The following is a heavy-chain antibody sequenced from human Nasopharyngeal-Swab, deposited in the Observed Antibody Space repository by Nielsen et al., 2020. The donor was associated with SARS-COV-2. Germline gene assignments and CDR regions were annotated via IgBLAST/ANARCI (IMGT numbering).Heavy chain of an antibody. V-gene: IGHV3-9*01. CDR1: GFTFDDYA. D-gene: IGHD7-27*01. J-gene: IGHJ4*02. CDR3: AKGGTNWANFDY. CDR2: ISWNSGSI. Sequence: SLKISCAASGFTFDDYAMHWVRQAPGKGLEWVSDISWNSGSIGYADSVKGRFTISRDNAKNSLYLQMNSLRAEDTALYYCAKGGTNWANFDYWGQGTLVTVSS.